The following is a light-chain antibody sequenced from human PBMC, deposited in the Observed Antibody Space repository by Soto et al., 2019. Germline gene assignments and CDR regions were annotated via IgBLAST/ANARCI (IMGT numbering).Light chain of an antibody. J-gene: IGKJ2*01. CDR3: XXXXXSPPYT. V-gene: IGKV3-20*01. CDR2: GAS. Sequence: EIVLTQSPGTLSLSPGERATLSCRASQSVSSSYLAWYQQKPGQAPRLLIYGASSRATGIPDRFSGSGSGTDFTLTXSXLXXEDXXXXXXXXXXXSPPYTFGQGTKLEIK. CDR1: QSVSSSY.